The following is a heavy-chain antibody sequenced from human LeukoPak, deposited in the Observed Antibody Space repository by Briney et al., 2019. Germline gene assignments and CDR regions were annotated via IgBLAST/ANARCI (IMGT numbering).Heavy chain of an antibody. CDR1: GGTFSSYA. Sequence: GASVKVSCKASGGTFSSYAISWVRQAPGQGLEWMGRIIPILGIANYAQKFQGRVTITADKSTSTAYTELSSLRSEDTAVYYCARDLVVVAAYAFDIWGQGTMVTVSS. J-gene: IGHJ3*02. V-gene: IGHV1-69*04. D-gene: IGHD2-15*01. CDR3: ARDLVVVAAYAFDI. CDR2: IIPILGIA.